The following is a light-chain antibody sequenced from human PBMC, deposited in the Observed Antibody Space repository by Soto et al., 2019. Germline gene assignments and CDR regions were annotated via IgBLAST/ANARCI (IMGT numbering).Light chain of an antibody. CDR1: SSDVGGYNY. CDR3: ASYTSSSTLV. V-gene: IGLV2-14*01. J-gene: IGLJ1*01. Sequence: QSVLTQPASVSGSPGQSITISCTGTSSDVGGYNYVSWYQQHPGKAPKLMIYDVSNRPSGVSNRFSASQSGNTASLRISGLRAEDEGDYYCASYTSSSTLVFGSGTKVTVL. CDR2: DVS.